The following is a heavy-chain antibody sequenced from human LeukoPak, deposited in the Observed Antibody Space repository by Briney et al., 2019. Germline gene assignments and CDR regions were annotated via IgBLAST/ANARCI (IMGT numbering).Heavy chain of an antibody. J-gene: IGHJ3*02. V-gene: IGHV4-30-4*01. D-gene: IGHD3-22*01. CDR2: IFYSGST. Sequence: SETLSLTCTVSGGSFSSGDYYWSWIRQPPGKGLEWIGYIFYSGSTYNNPSLKSRVSLSVDTSKNQFSLKLSSVTAADTAVYYCARGDWSNSSYSPPLFDIWGQGTMVTVS. CDR1: GGSFSSGDYY. CDR3: ARGDWSNSSYSPPLFDI.